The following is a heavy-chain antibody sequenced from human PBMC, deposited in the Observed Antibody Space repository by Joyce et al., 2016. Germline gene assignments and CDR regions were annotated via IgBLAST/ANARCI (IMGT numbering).Heavy chain of an antibody. CDR1: GFPFENYT. Sequence: QLVESGGGFVEPGRSLRISCAASGFPFENYTMGWVRQPPGKRLEWVSFLSRSSGTIYFFDSLRDRFSISRDNSKNSLYLYMHSLRVEDTALYFCTRQYCSGGTCFWYFDLWGRGTPVTVSS. CDR3: TRQYCSGGTCFWYFDL. D-gene: IGHD3-10*02. CDR2: LSRSSGTI. V-gene: IGHV3-48*04. J-gene: IGHJ2*01.